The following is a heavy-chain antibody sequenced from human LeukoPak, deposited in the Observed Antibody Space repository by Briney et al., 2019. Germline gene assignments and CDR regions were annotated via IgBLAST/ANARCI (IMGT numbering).Heavy chain of an antibody. J-gene: IGHJ5*02. CDR3: ARVAVRGVLTDH. D-gene: IGHD3-10*01. V-gene: IGHV4-31*03. Sequence: SETLSLTCTVSGGSISSGGYYWSWIRQHPGKGLEWIGYIYYSGSTYYNPSLKSRVTISVDTSKNQFSLKLSSVTAADTAVYYCARVAVRGVLTDHWGQGTLVTVSS. CDR1: GGSISSGGYY. CDR2: IYYSGST.